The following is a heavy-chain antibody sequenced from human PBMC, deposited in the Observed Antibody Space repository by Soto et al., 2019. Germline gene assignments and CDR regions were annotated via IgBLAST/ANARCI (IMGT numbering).Heavy chain of an antibody. CDR3: ARGVSYDYVWGSPSSNFDF. V-gene: IGHV1-18*01. J-gene: IGHJ4*02. Sequence: ASEKVSCKASVYTFTIHVISWLLEAPVQVLQWMGWISVYNGNTNYAQKLQGRVTMTADTTTTTAYMELRSLRSDDTAVYYCARGVSYDYVWGSPSSNFDFWGQGTLVTVSS. D-gene: IGHD3-16*01. CDR1: VYTFTIHV. CDR2: ISVYNGNT.